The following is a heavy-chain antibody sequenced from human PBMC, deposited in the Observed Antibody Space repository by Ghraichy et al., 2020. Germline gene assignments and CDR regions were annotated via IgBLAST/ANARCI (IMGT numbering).Heavy chain of an antibody. D-gene: IGHD1-26*01. J-gene: IGHJ3*02. CDR1: GGSISSYY. Sequence: SETLSLTCTVSGGSISSYYWSWIRQPPGKGLEWIGYIYYTGSTNYNPSLKSRVTISVDTSKNQFSLKLSSVTAADTAVYYCARDEEWDNGWDAFDIWGQGTMVTVSS. V-gene: IGHV4-59*01. CDR2: IYYTGST. CDR3: ARDEEWDNGWDAFDI.